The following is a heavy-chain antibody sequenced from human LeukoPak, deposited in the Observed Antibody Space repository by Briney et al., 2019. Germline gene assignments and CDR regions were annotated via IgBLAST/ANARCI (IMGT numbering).Heavy chain of an antibody. Sequence: ASVKVSCKASGYTFTSYGISGVRQAPGQGLEWMGWISAYNGNTNYAQKLQGRVTMTTDTSTSTAYMELRSLRSDDTAVYYCARGLQENLAWLQAFSAFDIWGQGTMVTVSS. V-gene: IGHV1-18*01. CDR3: ARGLQENLAWLQAFSAFDI. D-gene: IGHD5-12*01. J-gene: IGHJ3*02. CDR1: GYTFTSYG. CDR2: ISAYNGNT.